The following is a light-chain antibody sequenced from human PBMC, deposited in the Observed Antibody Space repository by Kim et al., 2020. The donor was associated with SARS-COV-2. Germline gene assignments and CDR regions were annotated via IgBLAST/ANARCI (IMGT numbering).Light chain of an antibody. CDR3: QQYNSYPWT. CDR1: QSISSW. V-gene: IGKV1-5*03. Sequence: DIQMTQSPSTLSASVGDRVTITCRASQSISSWLAWYQQKPGKAPKLLIYKASSLESGVPSRFSGSGSGTDFTLTISSLQPDDFATYYCQQYNSYPWTFGQGTKVDIK. J-gene: IGKJ1*01. CDR2: KAS.